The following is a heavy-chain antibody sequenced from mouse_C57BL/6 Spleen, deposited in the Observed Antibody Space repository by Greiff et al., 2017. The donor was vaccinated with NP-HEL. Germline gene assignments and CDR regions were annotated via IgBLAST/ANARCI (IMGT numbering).Heavy chain of an antibody. CDR1: GFTFSDYG. V-gene: IGHV5-17*01. Sequence: EVKLMESGGGLVKPGGSLKLSCAASGFTFSDYGMHWVRQAPEKGLEWVAYISSGSSTIYYADTVKGRFTISRDNAKNTLFLQMTSLRSEDTAMYYCAREGSYYYGSSYRYFDVWGTGTTVTVSS. CDR3: AREGSYYYGSSYRYFDV. J-gene: IGHJ1*03. CDR2: ISSGSSTI. D-gene: IGHD1-1*01.